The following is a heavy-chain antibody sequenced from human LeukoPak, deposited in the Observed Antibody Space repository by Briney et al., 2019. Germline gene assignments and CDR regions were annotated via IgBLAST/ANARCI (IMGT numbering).Heavy chain of an antibody. Sequence: GRSLRLSCAASGFTFSSYGMHWVRQAPGKGLEWVAVISYDGSNKYYADSVKGRFTISRDNSKNTLYLQMNSLRAEDTAVYYCAKVSTEYYYDSSGRSLDYFDYWGQGTLVTVSS. CDR2: ISYDGSNK. CDR1: GFTFSSYG. V-gene: IGHV3-30*18. J-gene: IGHJ4*02. CDR3: AKVSTEYYYDSSGRSLDYFDY. D-gene: IGHD3-22*01.